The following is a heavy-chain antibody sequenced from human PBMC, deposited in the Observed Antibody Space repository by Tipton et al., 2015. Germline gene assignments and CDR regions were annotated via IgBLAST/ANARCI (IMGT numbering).Heavy chain of an antibody. V-gene: IGHV4-39*01. CDR2: IYYSGST. CDR3: ARIYSNYVHDY. CDR1: GGSVTNINYY. D-gene: IGHD4-11*01. Sequence: TLSLTCTVSGGSVTNINYYLGWIRQPPGKGLEWIGSIYYSGSTYYNPSLKSRVTLSIDTSKNQFSLKLSSVTAADTAVYYCARIYSNYVHDYWGQGTLVTVSS. J-gene: IGHJ4*02.